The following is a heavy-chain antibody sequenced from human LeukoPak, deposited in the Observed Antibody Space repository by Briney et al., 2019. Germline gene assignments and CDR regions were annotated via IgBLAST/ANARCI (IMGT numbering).Heavy chain of an antibody. J-gene: IGHJ3*02. CDR2: INGDGSST. V-gene: IGHV3-74*01. Sequence: GGSLRLSCAASGFTFSSYWMHWVRQAPGKGLVWVSRINGDGSSTSYADSVKGRFTISRDNSKNTLYLQMNSLRAEDTALYYCARGYGDNSGALDIWGQGTMVTVSS. CDR3: ARGYGDNSGALDI. CDR1: GFTFSSYW. D-gene: IGHD4-23*01.